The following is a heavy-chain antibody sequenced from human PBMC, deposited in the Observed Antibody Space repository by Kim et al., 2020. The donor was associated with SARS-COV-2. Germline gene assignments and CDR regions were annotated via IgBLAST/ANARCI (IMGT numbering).Heavy chain of an antibody. D-gene: IGHD2-21*02. CDR2: IYYSGST. CDR1: GGSISSSSYY. Sequence: SETLSLTCTVSGGSISSSSYYWGWIRQPPGKGLEWIGRIYYSGSTYYNPSLKSRVTISVDTSKNQFSLKLSSVTAADTAVYYCARGGYCGGDCYFSYWGQGTLVTVSS. CDR3: ARGGYCGGDCYFSY. V-gene: IGHV4-39*01. J-gene: IGHJ4*02.